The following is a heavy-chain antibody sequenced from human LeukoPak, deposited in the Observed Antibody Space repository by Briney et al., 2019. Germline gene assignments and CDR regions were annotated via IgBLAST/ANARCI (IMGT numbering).Heavy chain of an antibody. Sequence: GGSLRLSCAASGFTFSSYWMTWVRQAPGKGLEWVANINQDGSEKNYVDSVKGRFTISRDNAKNSLYLQMNSLRAEDTAVYYCARGPYSSSWYRRGEYFQHWGQGTLVTVSS. V-gene: IGHV3-7*01. D-gene: IGHD6-13*01. CDR3: ARGPYSSSWYRRGEYFQH. CDR1: GFTFSSYW. J-gene: IGHJ1*01. CDR2: INQDGSEK.